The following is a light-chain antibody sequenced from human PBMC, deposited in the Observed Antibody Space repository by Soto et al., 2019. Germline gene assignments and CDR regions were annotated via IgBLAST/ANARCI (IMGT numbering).Light chain of an antibody. V-gene: IGKV1-5*03. CDR1: QTISSR. Sequence: DIQMTQSPSSLSASVGDRVTITCRASQTISSRLAWYQQKPGQAPKLLIYKATYLQTGVASRFSGSGSGTEFSLTISSLQPDDFAVYYCQQYHDFQYIFGQGTRLDI. CDR2: KAT. J-gene: IGKJ2*01. CDR3: QQYHDFQYI.